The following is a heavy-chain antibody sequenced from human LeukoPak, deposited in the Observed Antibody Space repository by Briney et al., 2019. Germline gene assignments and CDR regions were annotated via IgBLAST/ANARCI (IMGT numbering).Heavy chain of an antibody. V-gene: IGHV4-4*07. CDR3: AREAVAGADETFDY. CDR1: GGSISSYY. D-gene: IGHD6-19*01. Sequence: SETLSLTCTVSGGSISSYYWSWIRQPAGKGLEWIGRIYTSGSTNYNPSLKSRVTMSVDTSKNQFSLKLSSVTAADTAVYYCAREAVAGADETFDYWGQGTLVTVSS. CDR2: IYTSGST. J-gene: IGHJ4*02.